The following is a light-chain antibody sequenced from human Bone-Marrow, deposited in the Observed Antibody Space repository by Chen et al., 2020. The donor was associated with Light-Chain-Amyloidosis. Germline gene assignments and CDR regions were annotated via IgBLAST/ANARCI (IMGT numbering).Light chain of an antibody. J-gene: IGLJ1*01. Sequence: QSALTQPASVSGSPGQSITIPCTGTSSDVGGDNHVSWYQQHPDKALNLRIYEVTNRPSWVPDRFSVSKSENTADLTISELQTDDEADYFGSSYTITNTLGFGSGTRVTGL. CDR3: SSYTITNTLG. CDR1: SSDVGGDNH. CDR2: EVT. V-gene: IGLV2-14*01.